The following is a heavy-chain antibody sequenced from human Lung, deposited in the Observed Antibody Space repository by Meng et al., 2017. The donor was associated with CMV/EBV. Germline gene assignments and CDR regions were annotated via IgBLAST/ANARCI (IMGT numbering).Heavy chain of an antibody. Sequence: VQLVQSGAEVKRPGASVKISCQASGYTFSGFYMNWARQAPGHGLEWLGRVNPASDDTHYAQKFVGRLTVTRGATINTAFMELTSLRPDDTAVYYCAKSSDNGWSSWGPGTLVTVSS. CDR3: AKSSDNGWSS. CDR1: GYTFSGFY. D-gene: IGHD6-19*01. V-gene: IGHV1-2*06. J-gene: IGHJ4*01. CDR2: VNPASDDT.